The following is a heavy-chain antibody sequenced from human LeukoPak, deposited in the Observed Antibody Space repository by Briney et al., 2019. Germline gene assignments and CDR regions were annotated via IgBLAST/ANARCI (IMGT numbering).Heavy chain of an antibody. V-gene: IGHV5-51*01. D-gene: IGHD2-15*01. CDR1: GYDFSVNW. CDR2: FHCGGSDT. CDR3: ARQDGYCSDGSCYTFYYFDY. J-gene: IGHJ4*02. Sequence: GESLKISCKASGYDFSVNWIGWVRQMPGKGLEWMGVFHCGGSDTRYSPSFQGQVPISVDKSINTAYLQWSSLKASDTAMYYCARQDGYCSDGSCYTFYYFDYWGQGTPVTVSS.